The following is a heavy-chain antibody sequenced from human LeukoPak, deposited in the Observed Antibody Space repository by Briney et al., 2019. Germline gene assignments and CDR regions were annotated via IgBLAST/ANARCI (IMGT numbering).Heavy chain of an antibody. CDR3: AREVGYGDYVPDY. D-gene: IGHD4-17*01. V-gene: IGHV1-2*02. CDR1: GYTFTGYY. J-gene: IGHJ4*02. CDR2: INPNSGGT. Sequence: ASVKVSCKASGYTFTGYYMHWVRQAPGQGLEWMGWINPNSGGTNYAQKFQGRLTMTRDTSISTAYMELSRLRSDDTAVYYCAREVGYGDYVPDYWGQGTPVTVSS.